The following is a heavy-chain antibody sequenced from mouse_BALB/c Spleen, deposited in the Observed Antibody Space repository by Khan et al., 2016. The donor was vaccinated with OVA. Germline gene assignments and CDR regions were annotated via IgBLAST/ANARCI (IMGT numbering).Heavy chain of an antibody. Sequence: EVELVESGGGLVQPGGSLRLSCATSGFTFTDYYMSWVRQPPGKALEWLGFIRNKANGYTTEYSASVKGRFTISRDNSQSILYLQMNTLRAEDSATYYCARGAGDYWGQGTSVTVSS. CDR2: IRNKANGYTT. CDR3: ARGAGDY. J-gene: IGHJ4*01. V-gene: IGHV7-3*02. CDR1: GFTFTDYY.